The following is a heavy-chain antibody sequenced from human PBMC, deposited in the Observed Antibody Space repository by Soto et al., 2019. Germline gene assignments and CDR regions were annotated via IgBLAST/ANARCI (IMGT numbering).Heavy chain of an antibody. Sequence: SGSMSLTCAGSGGTVSSGDFYWSCITQPPGKGLEWIGYMFYTGTTYYNPSLKSRVAISVDTSKNQFSLKLRSVTAADTAVYHCARVVRFCSSPSCRGRNWFDTWGQGTLVTVSS. CDR1: GGTVSSGDFY. V-gene: IGHV4-30-4*01. CDR3: ARVVRFCSSPSCRGRNWFDT. J-gene: IGHJ5*02. D-gene: IGHD2-2*01. CDR2: MFYTGTT.